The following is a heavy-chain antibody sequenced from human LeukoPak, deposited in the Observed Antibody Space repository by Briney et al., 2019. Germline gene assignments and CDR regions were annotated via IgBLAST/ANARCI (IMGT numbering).Heavy chain of an antibody. CDR2: INSVATST. V-gene: IGHV3-23*01. CDR1: GFTFSNYA. CDR3: ARDGYGNNYMDV. J-gene: IGHJ6*03. Sequence: GGSLRLSCAASGFTFSNYAMSWVRQAPGKGLEWVSAINSVATSTYYADSVKGRFTISRDNSKNTLYLQMNSLRAEDTAVYYCARDGYGNNYMDVWGKGTTVTVSS. D-gene: IGHD1/OR15-1a*01.